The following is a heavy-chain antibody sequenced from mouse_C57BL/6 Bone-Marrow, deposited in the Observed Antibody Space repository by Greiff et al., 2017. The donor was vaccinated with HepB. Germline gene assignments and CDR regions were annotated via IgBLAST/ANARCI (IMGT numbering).Heavy chain of an antibody. CDR3: ARDGGYDYLCS. D-gene: IGHD2-4*01. CDR1: GISITTGNYR. Sequence: EVQLQESGPGLVKPSQTVFLTCTVTGISITTGNYRWSWIRQFPGNKLAWIGYRYYSGTITYNPSLTSRTTITRDTPKNQFFLEMNSLTAEDTATYYCARDGGYDYLCSGGQGTRVTVSA. CDR2: RYYSGTI. J-gene: IGHJ3*01. V-gene: IGHV3-5*01.